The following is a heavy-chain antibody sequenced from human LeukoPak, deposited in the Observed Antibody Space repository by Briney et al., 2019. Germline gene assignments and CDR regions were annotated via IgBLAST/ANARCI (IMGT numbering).Heavy chain of an antibody. CDR3: ARDIVDSSSWYYFDY. J-gene: IGHJ4*02. CDR2: IRYDGSNK. Sequence: GGSLRLSCAASRFTFSSYGMHWVRQAPGKGLEWVAFIRYDGSNKYYADSVKGRFTISRDNAKNSLYLQMNSLRAGDTAVYYCARDIVDSSSWYYFDYWGQGTLVTVSS. CDR1: RFTFSSYG. V-gene: IGHV3-30*02. D-gene: IGHD6-13*01.